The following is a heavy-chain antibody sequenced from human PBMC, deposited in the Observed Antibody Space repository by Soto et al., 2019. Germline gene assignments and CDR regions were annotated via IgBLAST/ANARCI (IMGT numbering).Heavy chain of an antibody. D-gene: IGHD3-22*01. CDR3: ARCPHSSGYYSNYYYYYGMDV. CDR2: IIPIYGTA. Sequence: AASVKVSCKASGGTFSSSAISWVRQVPGQGLEWMGVIIPIYGTADYAQKFQGRVTITRDTSASTAYMELSSLRSEDTAVYYCARCPHSSGYYSNYYYYYGMDVWGQGTTVTVSS. J-gene: IGHJ6*02. CDR1: GGTFSSSA. V-gene: IGHV1-69*05.